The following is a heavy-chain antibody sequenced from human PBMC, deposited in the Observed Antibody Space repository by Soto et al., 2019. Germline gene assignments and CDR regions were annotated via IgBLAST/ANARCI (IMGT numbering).Heavy chain of an antibody. CDR2: IIPIFGTA. CDR3: ASSGGGIAARPMDV. J-gene: IGHJ6*02. Sequence: QVQLVQSGAEVKKPGSSVKVSCKASGGTFSSYAISWVRQAPGQGLEWMGGIIPIFGTANYAKKFQGRVTITADESTSTGYMELSCLRSVDTAVYYCASSGGGIAARPMDVWGRGTTVTVSS. CDR1: GGTFSSYA. D-gene: IGHD6-6*01. V-gene: IGHV1-69*01.